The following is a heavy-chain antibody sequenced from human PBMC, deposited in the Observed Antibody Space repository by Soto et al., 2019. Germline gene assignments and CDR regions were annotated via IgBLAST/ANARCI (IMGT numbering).Heavy chain of an antibody. CDR2: ISTTGDFT. J-gene: IGHJ1*01. CDR1: GFTFSSYS. Sequence: EVQLVESGGALVQPGGSLRLSCAASGFTFSSYSMNWVRQAPGKGLEWVSHISTTGDFTSYADSVKGRFTISRDNAKNSLHLQMNALKAEDTAVYFCALLSPRGYYWFQHWGQGTLVTVYS. CDR3: ALLSPRGYYWFQH. D-gene: IGHD3-22*01. V-gene: IGHV3-48*01.